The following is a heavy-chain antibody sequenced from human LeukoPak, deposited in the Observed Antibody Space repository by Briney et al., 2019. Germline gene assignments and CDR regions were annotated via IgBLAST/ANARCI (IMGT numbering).Heavy chain of an antibody. V-gene: IGHV3-66*02. CDR3: ARDPPVTTDYGMDV. J-gene: IGHJ6*02. D-gene: IGHD4-11*01. CDR1: GFTLSSNY. CDR2: IYTGVTT. Sequence: GGSLRLSCAASGFTLSSNYMSWVRQAPGKGLEWVSIIYTGVTTYYADSVKGRFTISRDNSKNTLYLQMNSLRTEDTAVYYCARDPPVTTDYGMDVWGQGTTVTVSS.